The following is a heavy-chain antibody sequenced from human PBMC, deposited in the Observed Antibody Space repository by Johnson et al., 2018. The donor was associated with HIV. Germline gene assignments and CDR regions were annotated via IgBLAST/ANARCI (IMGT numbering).Heavy chain of an antibody. CDR3: AKGGYNWKFDGFDI. Sequence: QVQLVESGGGVVQPGRSLRLSCAASGFTFSSYAMHWVRQAPGKGLEWVAVISYDGSDKYFADSVKGRFTIFRANSKNTLYLQLNSLRAEDTAVYYCAKGGYNWKFDGFDIWGQGTMVTVSS. V-gene: IGHV3-30*04. CDR1: GFTFSSYA. J-gene: IGHJ3*02. CDR2: ISYDGSDK. D-gene: IGHD1-20*01.